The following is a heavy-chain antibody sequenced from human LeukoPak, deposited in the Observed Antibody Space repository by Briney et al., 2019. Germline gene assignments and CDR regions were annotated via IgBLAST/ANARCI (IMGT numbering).Heavy chain of an antibody. Sequence: GALRLSCAASGFTFSSYAMSWVRQAPGKGLEWVSAISGSGGSTYYADSVKGRFTISRDNSKNTLYLQMNSLRAEDTAVYYCAKVYGSGSYVFDYWGQGTLVTVSS. J-gene: IGHJ4*02. CDR3: AKVYGSGSYVFDY. V-gene: IGHV3-23*01. D-gene: IGHD3-10*01. CDR2: ISGSGGST. CDR1: GFTFSSYA.